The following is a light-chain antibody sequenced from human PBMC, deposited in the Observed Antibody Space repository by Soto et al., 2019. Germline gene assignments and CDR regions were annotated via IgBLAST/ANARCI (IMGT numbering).Light chain of an antibody. CDR1: SSDVGGYNY. CDR2: EVS. CDR3: SSYTSSITLCV. Sequence: QSALTQPASVSGSPGQSITISCTGTSSDVGGYNYVSWYQQHPGKAPKLMIYEVSNRPSGVSNRFSGSKSGNTASLTISGLQAEDEADYYCSSYTSSITLCVFGSGTKVTVL. V-gene: IGLV2-14*01. J-gene: IGLJ1*01.